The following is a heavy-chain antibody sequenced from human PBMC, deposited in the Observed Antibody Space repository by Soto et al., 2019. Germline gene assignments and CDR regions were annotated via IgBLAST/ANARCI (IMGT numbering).Heavy chain of an antibody. CDR3: AKRTPFYFDY. CDR2: ITSSGVTT. CDR1: GFTFTTNA. J-gene: IGHJ4*02. V-gene: IGHV3-23*01. Sequence: XGSLRLSCAASGFTFTTNAMSWVRQAPGKGLDWVSLITSSGVTTHYADSVKGRFTISRDNSKNTLYLQMNSLRAEDTAIYYCAKRTPFYFDYWGQGILVTVSS.